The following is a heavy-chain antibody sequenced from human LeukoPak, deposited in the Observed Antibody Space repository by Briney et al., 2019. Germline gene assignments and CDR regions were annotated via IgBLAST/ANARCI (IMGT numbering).Heavy chain of an antibody. CDR2: IYTSGST. Sequence: PSETLSLTCTVSGGSISSYYWSWIRQPPGKGLEWIGYIYTSGSTNYNPFLKSRVTISVDTSKNQFSLKLSSVTAADTAVYYCARHPGVGATGPYNWFDPWGQGTLVTVSS. CDR1: GGSISSYY. V-gene: IGHV4-4*09. D-gene: IGHD1-26*01. CDR3: ARHPGVGATGPYNWFDP. J-gene: IGHJ5*02.